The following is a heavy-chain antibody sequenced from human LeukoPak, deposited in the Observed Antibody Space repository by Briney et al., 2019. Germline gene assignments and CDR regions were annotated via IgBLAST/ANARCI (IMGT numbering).Heavy chain of an antibody. J-gene: IGHJ4*02. D-gene: IGHD6-19*01. CDR3: ARRSGIAVAGAFDY. Sequence: GGSLRLSCAASGFTFSNFAMHWVRQALGKGLEWVAVISYDGSNKYYADSVKGRFTISRDNAKNSLYLQMNSLRAEDTAVYYCARRSGIAVAGAFDYWGQGTLVTVSS. CDR1: GFTFSNFA. CDR2: ISYDGSNK. V-gene: IGHV3-30*04.